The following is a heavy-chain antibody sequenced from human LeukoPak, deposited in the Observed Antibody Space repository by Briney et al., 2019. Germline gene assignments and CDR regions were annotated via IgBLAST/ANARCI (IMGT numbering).Heavy chain of an antibody. CDR2: ISSNGGST. CDR3: ARGRTSAAYYYMDV. D-gene: IGHD2-2*01. Sequence: PGGSLRLSCAASGFTFSSYAMHWVRQAPGKGLEYVSAISSNGGSTCYANSVKGRFTISRDNSKNTLYLQMGSLRAEDMAVYYCARGRTSAAYYYMDVWGKGATVTVSS. V-gene: IGHV3-64*01. J-gene: IGHJ6*03. CDR1: GFTFSSYA.